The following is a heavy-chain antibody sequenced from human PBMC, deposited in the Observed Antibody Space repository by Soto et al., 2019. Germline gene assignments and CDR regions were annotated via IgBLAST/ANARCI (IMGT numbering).Heavy chain of an antibody. D-gene: IGHD2-2*01. CDR3: ARDSCSSTSCYDLVDAFDI. J-gene: IGHJ3*02. CDR2: ISSSSSTI. Sequence: GGSLRLSCAASGFTFSSYSMNWVRQAPGKGLEWVSYISSSSSTIYYADSVKGRFTISRDNAKNSLYLQMNSLRAEDTAVYYCARDSCSSTSCYDLVDAFDIWGQGTMVTVSS. CDR1: GFTFSSYS. V-gene: IGHV3-48*01.